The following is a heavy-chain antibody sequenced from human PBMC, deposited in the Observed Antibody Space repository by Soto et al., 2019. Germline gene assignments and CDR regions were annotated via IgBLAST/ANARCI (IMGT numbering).Heavy chain of an antibody. CDR1: GYTFTDYF. Sequence: VEMVQSGAEVKKPGASVRVSCKASGYTFTDYFIHWVRQAPGQGLEWMGWINPNSGGTNYAQKFQGRVTMPRDTSITTAYLVLSRLLSDDTATYYWARDTKIPANAIHDGRWGQGTLVTVSS. CDR3: ARDTKIPANAIHDGR. J-gene: IGHJ4*02. D-gene: IGHD2-2*01. V-gene: IGHV1-2*02. CDR2: INPNSGGT.